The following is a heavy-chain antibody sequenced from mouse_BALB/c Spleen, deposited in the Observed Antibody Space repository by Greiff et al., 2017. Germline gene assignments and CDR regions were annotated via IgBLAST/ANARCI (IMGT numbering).Heavy chain of an antibody. J-gene: IGHJ3*01. V-gene: IGHV2-6-1*01. Sequence: VQLQQSGPGLVAPSQSLSITCTASGFSLTGSGVNWVRQPPGQGLEWLVVIWSAGSTTYNSALKSRLSISKDNSKSQVILKMNSLQTDDTAMYYGARHEGYGNYEAWFAYWGQGTLVTVSA. CDR1: GFSLTGSG. D-gene: IGHD2-10*02. CDR2: IWSAGST. CDR3: ARHEGYGNYEAWFAY.